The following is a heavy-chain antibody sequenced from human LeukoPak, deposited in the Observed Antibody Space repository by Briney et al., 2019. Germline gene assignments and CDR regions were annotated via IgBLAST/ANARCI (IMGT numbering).Heavy chain of an antibody. CDR2: IRSKANSYAT. CDR3: TLHIVAPANGDY. V-gene: IGHV3-73*01. D-gene: IGHD5-12*01. J-gene: IGHJ4*02. CDR1: GFTFSGSA. Sequence: PGGSLKLSCAASGFTFSGSAMHWVRQASGKGLEWVGRIRSKANSYATAYAASVKGRFTISRDDSKNTAYLQMNSLKTEDTAVYSCTLHIVAPANGDYWGQGTLVTVSS.